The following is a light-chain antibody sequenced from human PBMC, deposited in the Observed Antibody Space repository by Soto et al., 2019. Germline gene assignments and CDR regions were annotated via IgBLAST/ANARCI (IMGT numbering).Light chain of an antibody. CDR3: QQRNSYPRT. V-gene: IGKV1-9*01. CDR1: QGINIF. Sequence: VQLTQYPSFLSACVGDRVTITCRAIQGINIFLAWFQQKPGKAPNLLISAASTLQSGVPSRFSCSGSETEFTLTITILQPEDSATYYCQQRNSYPRTFGQGTKVDIK. J-gene: IGKJ2*01. CDR2: AAS.